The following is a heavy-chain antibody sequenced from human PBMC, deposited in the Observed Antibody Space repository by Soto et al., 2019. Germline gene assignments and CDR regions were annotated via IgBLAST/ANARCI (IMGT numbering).Heavy chain of an antibody. D-gene: IGHD3-10*01. V-gene: IGHV4-39*01. CDR3: ARRMVRGVRGYYYGMDV. CDR1: GGSISSSSYY. J-gene: IGHJ6*02. Sequence: SDTLSLTCTVSGGSISSSSYYWGWIRQPPGKGLEWIGSIYYSGSTYYNPSLKSRVTISVDTSKNQFSLKLSSVTAADTAVYYCARRMVRGVRGYYYGMDVWGQGTTVTVSS. CDR2: IYYSGST.